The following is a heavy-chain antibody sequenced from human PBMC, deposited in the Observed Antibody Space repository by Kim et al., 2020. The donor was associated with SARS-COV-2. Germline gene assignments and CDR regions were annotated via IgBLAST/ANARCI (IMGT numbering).Heavy chain of an antibody. V-gene: IGHV3-30*01. Sequence: GRFTIARDKSKNTLYLQMNSLRAEDTAVYYCARDRVGATMDYYYYYGMDVWGQGTTVTVSS. D-gene: IGHD1-26*01. CDR3: ARDRVGATMDYYYYYGMDV. J-gene: IGHJ6*02.